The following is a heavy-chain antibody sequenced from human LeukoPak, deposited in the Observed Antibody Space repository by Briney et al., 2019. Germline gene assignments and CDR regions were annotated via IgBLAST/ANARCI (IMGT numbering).Heavy chain of an antibody. CDR1: GFTFSSYA. V-gene: IGHV3-30-3*01. CDR3: ARDSNYYGSGSYYKD. CDR2: ISYDGSNK. Sequence: GRSLRLSCAASGFTFSSYAMHWVRQAPGKGLEWVAVISYDGSNKYYADSVKGRFTISRDNSKNTLYLQMNSLRAEDTAVYYCARDSNYYGSGSYYKDWGQGTLVTVSS. D-gene: IGHD3-10*01. J-gene: IGHJ4*02.